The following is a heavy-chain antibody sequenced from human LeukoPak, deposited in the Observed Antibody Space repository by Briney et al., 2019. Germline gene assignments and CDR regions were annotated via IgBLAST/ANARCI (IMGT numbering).Heavy chain of an antibody. Sequence: ASVKVSCKASGYTFTSYDINWVRQATGQGLEWMGWINPNSGGTNYAQKFQGRVTMTRDTSISTAYMELSRLRSDDTAVYYCAIGEVLRYFDWLLSPRAFDIWGQGTMVTVSS. V-gene: IGHV1-2*02. CDR3: AIGEVLRYFDWLLSPRAFDI. D-gene: IGHD3-9*01. CDR2: INPNSGGT. J-gene: IGHJ3*02. CDR1: GYTFTSYD.